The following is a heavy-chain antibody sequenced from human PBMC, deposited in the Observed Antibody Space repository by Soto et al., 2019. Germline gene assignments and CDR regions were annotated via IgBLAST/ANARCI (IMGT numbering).Heavy chain of an antibody. Sequence: SETLSLACSVSGDSISRNGYFWTWIRQHPGKGVEWIGYIYYDGRSYYTPSLKSRVIISVDTSKNQFSLNLTAVTAADTAVYYCARGTMLRGPGYYYAMDVWGQGTTVTVSS. CDR3: ARGTMLRGPGYYYAMDV. CDR2: IYYDGRS. CDR1: GDSISRNGYF. J-gene: IGHJ6*02. V-gene: IGHV4-31*03. D-gene: IGHD3-10*01.